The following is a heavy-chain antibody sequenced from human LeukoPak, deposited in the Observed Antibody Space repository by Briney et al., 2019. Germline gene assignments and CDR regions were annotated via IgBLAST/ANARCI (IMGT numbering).Heavy chain of an antibody. CDR3: ARRGRGPHSSGWYVFGARTENHLDY. CDR1: GYTFTGYY. J-gene: IGHJ4*02. D-gene: IGHD6-19*01. Sequence: GASVKVSCKASGYTFTGYYMHWVRQAPGQGLEWMGWINPNSGGTNYAQKFQGRVTMTRNTSISTAYMELSSLRSEDTAVYYCARRGRGPHSSGWYVFGARTENHLDYWGQGTLVTVSS. CDR2: INPNSGGT. V-gene: IGHV1-2*02.